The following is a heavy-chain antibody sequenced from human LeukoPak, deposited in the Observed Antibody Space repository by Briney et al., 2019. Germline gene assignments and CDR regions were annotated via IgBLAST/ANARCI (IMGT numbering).Heavy chain of an antibody. Sequence: GSLRLPCAASGFTFNSYSMNWVRQAPGKGVEGVSYISSSSSTIYYADSVKGRFTISRDNAKNSLYLQMNSLRAEDTAVYYCARDPGGYYYDSSGYFDYWGQGTLVTVSS. CDR2: ISSSSSTI. CDR1: GFTFNSYS. V-gene: IGHV3-48*04. D-gene: IGHD3-22*01. J-gene: IGHJ4*02. CDR3: ARDPGGYYYDSSGYFDY.